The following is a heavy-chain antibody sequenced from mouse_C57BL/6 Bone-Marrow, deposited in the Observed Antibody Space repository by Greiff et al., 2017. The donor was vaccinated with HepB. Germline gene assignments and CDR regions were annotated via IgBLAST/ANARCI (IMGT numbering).Heavy chain of an antibody. Sequence: QVHVKQSGAELVRPGTSVKVSCKASGYAFTNYLIEWVKQRPGQGLEWIGVINPGSGGTNYNEKFKGKATLTADKSSSTAYMQLSSLTSEDSAVYFCARNYGSSYGDWYFDVWGTGTTVTVSS. CDR1: GYAFTNYL. CDR2: INPGSGGT. J-gene: IGHJ1*03. V-gene: IGHV1-54*01. CDR3: ARNYGSSYGDWYFDV. D-gene: IGHD1-1*01.